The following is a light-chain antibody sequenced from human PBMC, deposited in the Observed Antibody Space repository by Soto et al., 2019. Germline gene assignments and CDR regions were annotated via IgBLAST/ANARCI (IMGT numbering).Light chain of an antibody. V-gene: IGKV1-5*03. CDR3: QQYNSYSWT. CDR1: QSVSGW. J-gene: IGKJ1*01. Sequence: DIQMTQSPSTLSASVGDRVTITCRASQSVSGWLAGCQPNPGKEHELLIYKASSLESGVPSRFSGTGSGTEFTLTISSLQPDDFATYYCQQYNSYSWTFGQGTK. CDR2: KAS.